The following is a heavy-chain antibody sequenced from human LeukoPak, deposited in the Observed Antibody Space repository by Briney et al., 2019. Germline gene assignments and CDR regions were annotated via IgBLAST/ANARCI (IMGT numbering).Heavy chain of an antibody. CDR3: ARGPKDIVVVPAAIRWYYYYMDV. CDR1: GYTFTSYG. V-gene: IGHV1-18*01. D-gene: IGHD2-2*02. Sequence: ASGKVACKVAGYTFTSYGISWVRQAPGQGLEWMGWISAYNGNTNYAQELEGRVILRTDTSTSTAYMELRSLRSDDTAVYYCARGPKDIVVVPAAIRWYYYYMDVWGKGTTVTVPS. J-gene: IGHJ6*03. CDR2: ISAYNGNT.